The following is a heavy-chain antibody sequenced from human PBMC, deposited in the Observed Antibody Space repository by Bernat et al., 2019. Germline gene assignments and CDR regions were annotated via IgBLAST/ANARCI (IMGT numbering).Heavy chain of an antibody. J-gene: IGHJ4*02. CDR1: GFTFSSYG. Sequence: QVQLVESGGGVVQPGRSLRLSCAASGFTFSSYGMHWVRQAPGKGLEWVAVIWYDGSNKYYADSVKGRFTISRDNSKNTLYLQMNSLRAEDTAVYYCARDPTNDIVAMNFDYWGQGTLVTVSS. CDR2: IWYDGSNK. D-gene: IGHD5-12*01. CDR3: ARDPTNDIVAMNFDY. V-gene: IGHV3-33*01.